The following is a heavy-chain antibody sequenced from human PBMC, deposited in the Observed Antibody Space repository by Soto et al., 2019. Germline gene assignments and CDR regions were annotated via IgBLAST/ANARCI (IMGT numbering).Heavy chain of an antibody. Sequence: ASVKVSCKASGYTFSNYGISWVRRAPGQGLEWLGWISAYDGNTRYGQNLQGRVTMSTDTPTSTAYLELRRLRSDDTAVYYCARDGIGGWLPQYHWGQGTLVTVSS. CDR2: ISAYDGNT. CDR3: ARDGIGGWLPQYH. J-gene: IGHJ5*02. V-gene: IGHV1-18*04. D-gene: IGHD3-10*01. CDR1: GYTFSNYG.